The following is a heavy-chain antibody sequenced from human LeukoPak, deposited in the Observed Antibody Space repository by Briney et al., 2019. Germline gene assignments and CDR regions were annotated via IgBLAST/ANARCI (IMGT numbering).Heavy chain of an antibody. CDR3: AKGGGPAAIIAFDI. Sequence: GGSLRLSCAASGFTFDDYAMPWVRQAPGKGLEWVSGISWNSGSIGYADSVKGRFTTSRDNAKNSLYLQMNSLRAEDTALYYCAKGGGPAAIIAFDIWGQGTMVTVSS. J-gene: IGHJ3*02. V-gene: IGHV3-9*01. D-gene: IGHD2-2*01. CDR1: GFTFDDYA. CDR2: ISWNSGSI.